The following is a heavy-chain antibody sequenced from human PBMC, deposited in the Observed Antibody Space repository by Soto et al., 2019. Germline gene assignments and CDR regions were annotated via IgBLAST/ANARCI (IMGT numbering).Heavy chain of an antibody. CDR1: GFTFSSYS. J-gene: IGHJ4*02. D-gene: IGHD6-13*01. CDR2: ISSSSSYI. Sequence: EVQLVESGGGLVKPGGSLRLSCAASGFTFSSYSMNWVRQAPGKGLEWVSSISSSSSYIYYADSVKGRFTISRDNAKNSLYLQMNILRAEDTAVYYCARRVAAAGIGIDYGGQGTLVTVSS. V-gene: IGHV3-21*01. CDR3: ARRVAAAGIGIDY.